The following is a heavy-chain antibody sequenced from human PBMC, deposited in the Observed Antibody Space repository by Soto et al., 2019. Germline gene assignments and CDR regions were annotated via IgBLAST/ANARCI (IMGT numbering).Heavy chain of an antibody. CDR2: ISSSSNTI. CDR3: ARDAGGATYN. Sequence: EVQLVESGGGLVKPGGSLRLSCAASGFTFSGYAMNWVRQAPGEGLEWVSFISSSSNTIYYADSVRGRFTISRDNAKNSLYLQMNSLRVEDTAVYYCARDAGGATYNWGQGTVVTVSS. CDR1: GFTFSGYA. J-gene: IGHJ4*02. V-gene: IGHV3-21*02. D-gene: IGHD1-26*01.